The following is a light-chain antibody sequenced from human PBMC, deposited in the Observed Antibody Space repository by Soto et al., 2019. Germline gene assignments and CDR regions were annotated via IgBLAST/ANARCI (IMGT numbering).Light chain of an antibody. CDR3: QQSDDYPLT. J-gene: IGKJ4*01. Sequence: DIQMTQSPATLSASLGDRVTITCRASQSISSWLAWYQQKPGEAPKFLIYKASSLETGVPGRFSGSGSGTEFTLTINSLQPDDAATYFCQQSDDYPLTFGGGTKVEIK. CDR1: QSISSW. V-gene: IGKV1-5*03. CDR2: KAS.